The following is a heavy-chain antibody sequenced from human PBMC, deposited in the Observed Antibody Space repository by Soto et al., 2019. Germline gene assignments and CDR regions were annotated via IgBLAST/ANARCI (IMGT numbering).Heavy chain of an antibody. Sequence: QVQLVQSGAEVKKPGASVKVSCKASGYTFTSYAMHWVRQAPGQRLEWMGWINAGNGNTKYSQKFQGRVTIIRDTSASTAYMELSSLRSEDTAVYYCARSIVVVTAADYWGQGTLVTVSS. J-gene: IGHJ4*02. CDR3: ARSIVVVTAADY. D-gene: IGHD2-21*02. CDR1: GYTFTSYA. CDR2: INAGNGNT. V-gene: IGHV1-3*01.